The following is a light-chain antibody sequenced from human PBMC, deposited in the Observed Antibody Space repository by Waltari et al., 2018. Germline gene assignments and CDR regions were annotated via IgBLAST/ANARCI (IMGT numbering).Light chain of an antibody. CDR2: DAS. J-gene: IGKJ2*01. CDR3: QQSDNVPFT. V-gene: IGKV1-33*01. Sequence: DIQMTQSPSSLSASVGYRVTITCQASQDIRRYLNWYQQKPGKAPKALIYDASKLETGVPSRFSASGSGTDFTFTISSLQPEDIATYYCQQSDNVPFTFGQGTKLEIK. CDR1: QDIRRY.